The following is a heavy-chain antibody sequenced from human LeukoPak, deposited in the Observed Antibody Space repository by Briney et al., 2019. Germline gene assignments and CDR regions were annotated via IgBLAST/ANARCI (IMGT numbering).Heavy chain of an antibody. CDR1: GFTFSSYA. CDR2: IPNDRRNN. CDR3: ARGYIVSSGWYRYYYYGMDV. D-gene: IGHD6-19*01. J-gene: IGHJ6*02. Sequence: GGSLRLSCTASGFTFSSYAMHWLRQAPGKGLEWVAVIPNDRRNNYYADSVKGRFTISRDNSKNTLYLQMNSLRAEDTAVYYCARGYIVSSGWYRYYYYGMDVWGQGTTVTVSS. V-gene: IGHV3-30*04.